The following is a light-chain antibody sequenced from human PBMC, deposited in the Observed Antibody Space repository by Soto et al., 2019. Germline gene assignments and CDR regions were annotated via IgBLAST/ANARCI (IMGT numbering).Light chain of an antibody. J-gene: IGKJ4*01. CDR3: QQYFSAHLT. CDR2: RAS. Sequence: DIVMTQSPASLAVSLGERATINCKSSQSLLNSANDKIHLAWYQQKPGQPPKLLIWRASTRDSGVPDRFSGSGSGTDFTLTINSLQAEDVATYYCQQYFSAHLTFGGGTNVEI. CDR1: QSLLNSANDKIH. V-gene: IGKV4-1*01.